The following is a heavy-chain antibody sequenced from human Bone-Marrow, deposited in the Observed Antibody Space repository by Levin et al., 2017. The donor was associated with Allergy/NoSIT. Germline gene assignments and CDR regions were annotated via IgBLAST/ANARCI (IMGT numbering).Heavy chain of an antibody. CDR3: ARADMVAAIGAFDI. CDR2: MNPDSGNT. D-gene: IGHD5-12*01. Sequence: ASVKVSCKASGYTFTSYDINWVRQATGQGLEWMGWMNPDSGNTGYPQKFQGRVTMTRDTSITTAYMELSSLRSEDTAVYYCARADMVAAIGAFDIWGQGTMVTVSS. V-gene: IGHV1-8*01. J-gene: IGHJ3*02. CDR1: GYTFTSYD.